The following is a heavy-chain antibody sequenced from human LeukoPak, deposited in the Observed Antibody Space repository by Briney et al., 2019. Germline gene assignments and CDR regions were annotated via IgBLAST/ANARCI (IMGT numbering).Heavy chain of an antibody. J-gene: IGHJ4*02. CDR2: ISWNSGSI. CDR1: GFTFDDYA. Sequence: GRSLRLSCAASGFTFDDYAMHWVRQAPGKGLEWVSGISWNSGSIGYADSVKGRFTISRDNAKNSLYLQTNSLRAEDTALYYCAKDIDSNYALDYWGQGTLVTVSS. V-gene: IGHV3-9*01. CDR3: AKDIDSNYALDY. D-gene: IGHD4-11*01.